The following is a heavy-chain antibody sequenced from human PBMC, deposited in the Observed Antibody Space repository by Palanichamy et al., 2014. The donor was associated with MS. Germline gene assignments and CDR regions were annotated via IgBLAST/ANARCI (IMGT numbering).Heavy chain of an antibody. Sequence: EVQLVESGGGLVQPGGSLRLPCAASGFTFITYWMTWVRQAPGKGLEWVASIKQDGSEKYYVDSVKGRFTISRDNAKTSLYLQMNSLRAEDTALYFCARGRTTSSGSHNFWGQGTLVTVSS. CDR1: GFTFITYW. CDR2: IKQDGSEK. D-gene: IGHD1-26*01. J-gene: IGHJ4*02. V-gene: IGHV3-7*03. CDR3: ARGRTTSSGSHNF.